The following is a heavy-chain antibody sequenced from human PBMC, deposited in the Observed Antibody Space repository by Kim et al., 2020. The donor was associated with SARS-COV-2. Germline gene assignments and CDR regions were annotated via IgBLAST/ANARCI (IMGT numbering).Heavy chain of an antibody. J-gene: IGHJ3*02. Sequence: ASVKVSCKVSGFTLTDLSMHWVRQAPGKGLEWMGGFDPEDGETIYAQKFQDRVTMTEDTSTDTACMELSSLRSEDTAVYYCATAGFYYDSSGYYRAFDIW. CDR3: ATAGFYYDSSGYYRAFDI. V-gene: IGHV1-24*01. D-gene: IGHD3-22*01. CDR2: FDPEDGET. CDR1: GFTLTDLS.